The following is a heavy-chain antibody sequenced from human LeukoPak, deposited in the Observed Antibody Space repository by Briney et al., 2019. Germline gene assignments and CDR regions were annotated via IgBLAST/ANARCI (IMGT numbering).Heavy chain of an antibody. CDR3: ARGGLDYYDSSGSYYYYYYMDV. J-gene: IGHJ6*03. CDR1: GFTFSSYA. Sequence: GGSLRLSCAASGFTFSSYAMHWVRQAPGKGLEWVAVISYDGSNKYYADSVKGRFTISRDNSKNTLYLQMNSLGAEDTAVYYCARGGLDYYDSSGSYYYYYYMDVWGKGTTVTVSS. V-gene: IGHV3-30*04. CDR2: ISYDGSNK. D-gene: IGHD3-22*01.